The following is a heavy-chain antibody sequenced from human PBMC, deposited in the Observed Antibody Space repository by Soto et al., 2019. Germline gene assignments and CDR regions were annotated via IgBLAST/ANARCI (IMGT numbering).Heavy chain of an antibody. V-gene: IGHV1-69*01. D-gene: IGHD5-18*01. CDR3: ARGSRDGYNPTFYWYFDL. Sequence: QVQRVQSGAEVKKPGSSVKVSCKASGGTFSSYAISWVRQAPGQGLEWMGGIIPIFGTANYAQKFQGRVTITADESTSTAYMELSSLRSEDTAVYYCARGSRDGYNPTFYWYFDLWGRGTLVTVSS. J-gene: IGHJ2*01. CDR1: GGTFSSYA. CDR2: IIPIFGTA.